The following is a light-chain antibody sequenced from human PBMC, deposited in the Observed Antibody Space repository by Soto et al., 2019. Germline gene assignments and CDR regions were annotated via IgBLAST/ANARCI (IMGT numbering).Light chain of an antibody. Sequence: IVMTQSPDSLAVSLGERATVNCKSSQSVLYSSSNQNYLAWYQQKPGQPLKLLIYWASTRGPGVPDRFSGSGSGADFTLTISSLQAEDVAVYYCQQYYRTPWTFGQGTKVEIK. CDR3: QQYYRTPWT. J-gene: IGKJ1*01. V-gene: IGKV4-1*01. CDR1: QSVLYSSSNQNY. CDR2: WAS.